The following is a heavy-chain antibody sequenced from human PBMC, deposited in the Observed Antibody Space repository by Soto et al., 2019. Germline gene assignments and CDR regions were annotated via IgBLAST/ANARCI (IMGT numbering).Heavy chain of an antibody. Sequence: GGFLRLSCAASGVTFISYWMHWVRQAPGKGLVWVSRINSDGSSTSYADSVKGRFTISRDNAKNTLYLQMNSLRAEDTAVYYCADYDFWSGYYAWGQGTLVTVSS. D-gene: IGHD3-3*01. CDR2: INSDGSST. CDR3: ADYDFWSGYYA. V-gene: IGHV3-74*01. J-gene: IGHJ5*02. CDR1: GVTFISYW.